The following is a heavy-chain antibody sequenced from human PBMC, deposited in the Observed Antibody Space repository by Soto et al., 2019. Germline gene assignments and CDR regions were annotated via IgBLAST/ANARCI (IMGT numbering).Heavy chain of an antibody. CDR3: AERNEVVPAATNNLYYYYYMDV. J-gene: IGHJ6*03. Sequence: HPWGSLRLSCAASGFTFSSYAMSWVRQAPGKGLEWVSAISGSGGSTYYADSVKGRFTISRDNSKNTLYLQMNSLRAEDTAVYYCAERNEVVPAATNNLYYYYYMDVWGKGTTVTVS. CDR1: GFTFSSYA. D-gene: IGHD2-2*01. V-gene: IGHV3-23*01. CDR2: ISGSGGST.